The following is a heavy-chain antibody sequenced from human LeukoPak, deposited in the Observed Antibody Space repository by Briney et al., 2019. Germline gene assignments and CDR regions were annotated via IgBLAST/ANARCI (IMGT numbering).Heavy chain of an antibody. CDR1: GYTFSTYA. CDR3: ARVRTIFGVVISPDALDI. Sequence: ASVKVSCLASGYTFSTYAITWVRQAPGQGLEWMGWITADNSNTNYAQKLQGRVTMTKDPSTSTSYLELRSLIADDTAVYYCARVRTIFGVVISPDALDIWGQGTLVTVSS. CDR2: ITADNSNT. D-gene: IGHD3-3*01. V-gene: IGHV1-18*01. J-gene: IGHJ3*02.